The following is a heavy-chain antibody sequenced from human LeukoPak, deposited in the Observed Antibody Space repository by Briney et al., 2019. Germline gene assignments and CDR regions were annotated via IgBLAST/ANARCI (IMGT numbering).Heavy chain of an antibody. CDR2: INHSGST. D-gene: IGHD3-22*01. Sequence: SETLSLTCAVYGGSFSGYYWSWIRQPPGKGLEWIGEINHSGSTNYNPSLKSRVTISVDTSKNQFSLKLSSVTAADTAVYYCAARTGEYYYYRNGYYYHFDYWGQGTLVTVSS. V-gene: IGHV4-34*01. CDR1: GGSFSGYY. CDR3: AARTGEYYYYRNGYYYHFDY. J-gene: IGHJ4*02.